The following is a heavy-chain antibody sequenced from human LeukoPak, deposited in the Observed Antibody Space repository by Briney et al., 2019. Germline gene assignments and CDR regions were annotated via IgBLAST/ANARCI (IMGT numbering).Heavy chain of an antibody. V-gene: IGHV3-66*01. CDR2: IYSGGST. CDR1: GFTFDDYA. CDR3: AREQLGVLRLGELSSHADAFDI. J-gene: IGHJ3*02. D-gene: IGHD3-16*02. Sequence: PGGSLRLSCAASGFTFDDYAMHWVRQAPGKGLEWVSVIYSGGSTYYADSVKGRFTISRDNSKNTLYLQMNSLRAEDTAVYYCAREQLGVLRLGELSSHADAFDIWGQGTMVTVSS.